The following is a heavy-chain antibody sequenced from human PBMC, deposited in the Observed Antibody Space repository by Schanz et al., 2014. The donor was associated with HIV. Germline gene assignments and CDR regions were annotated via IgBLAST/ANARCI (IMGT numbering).Heavy chain of an antibody. Sequence: EVQLLESGGNLVHPGGSLRLSCAASGFTFRDSVVSWVRQAPGKGLDWIASISSTSTYRFYAGSVKGRFTISRDNSEDPLYLQMNSLGVDDSAIYYCVKRGSEASSNTWFADSWGQGTLVTVSS. CDR2: ISSTSTYR. D-gene: IGHD3-10*01. V-gene: IGHV3-23*01. J-gene: IGHJ4*02. CDR1: GFTFRDSV. CDR3: VKRGSEASSNTWFADS.